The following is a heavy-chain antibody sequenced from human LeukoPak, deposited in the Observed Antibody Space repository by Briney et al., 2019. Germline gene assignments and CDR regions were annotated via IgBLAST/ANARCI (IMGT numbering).Heavy chain of an antibody. D-gene: IGHD3-9*01. CDR1: GFTFSSYA. J-gene: IGHJ4*02. Sequence: GGSLRLSCAASGFTFSSYAMSWVRQAPGKGLEWVSAISGSGGSTYYADSVKGRFTISRDNSKNTLYLQMNSLRAEDTAVYYWAKDRYFDWLLLNYWGQGTLVTVSS. CDR3: AKDRYFDWLLLNY. V-gene: IGHV3-23*01. CDR2: ISGSGGST.